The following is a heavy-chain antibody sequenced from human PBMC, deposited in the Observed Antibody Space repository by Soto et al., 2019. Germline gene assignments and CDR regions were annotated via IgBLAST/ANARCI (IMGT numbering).Heavy chain of an antibody. V-gene: IGHV3-73*01. CDR2: IRSKANSYAT. Sequence: EVQLVESGGGLVQPGGSLKLSCAASGFTFSGSAMHWVRQASGKGLEWVGRIRSKANSYATAYAASVKGRFTISRDDSKNTAYLQMNSLKTEDTAVYYCTRHAAWFGELLSTDSWGQGNLVTVSS. D-gene: IGHD3-10*01. CDR1: GFTFSGSA. J-gene: IGHJ4*02. CDR3: TRHAAWFGELLSTDS.